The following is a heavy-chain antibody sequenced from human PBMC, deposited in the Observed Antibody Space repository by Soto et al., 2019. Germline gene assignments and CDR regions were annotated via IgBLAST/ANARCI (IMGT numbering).Heavy chain of an antibody. V-gene: IGHV3-23*01. CDR3: AKGGSTGWYDAYDI. D-gene: IGHD6-19*01. Sequence: EVQLLESGGGLVQPGGSLRLSCAASGFTFSSYVMNWVRQAPGKGLELVSTISGSGGSTYYADSVEGRFTFSRDNSKKTLNLLMNRVRAEDTAVYYCAKGGSTGWYDAYDIWGQGTMVTVSS. J-gene: IGHJ3*02. CDR2: ISGSGGST. CDR1: GFTFSSYV.